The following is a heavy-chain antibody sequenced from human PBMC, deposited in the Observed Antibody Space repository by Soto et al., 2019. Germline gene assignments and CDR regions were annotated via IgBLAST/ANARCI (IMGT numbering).Heavy chain of an antibody. V-gene: IGHV4-31*03. Sequence: SETLSLTCTLSGSSISSGRYYSSWIRQHPGKGPGWTGYIYYSGSTYYNPSLKSRVTISVDTSKNQFSLKLSSVTAEDTAVYYCAKALLPTPTYYDFWSGQNHGNDNWFDPSGQGTLVTVSS. J-gene: IGHJ5*02. CDR1: GSSISSGRYY. D-gene: IGHD3-3*01. CDR2: IYYSGST. CDR3: AKALLPTPTYYDFWSGQNHGNDNWFDP.